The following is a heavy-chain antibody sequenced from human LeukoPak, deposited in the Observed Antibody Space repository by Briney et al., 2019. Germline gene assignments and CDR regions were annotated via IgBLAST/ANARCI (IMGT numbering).Heavy chain of an antibody. CDR3: AKDFDYDSSGLDY. V-gene: IGHV3-23*01. CDR1: GFTFSSYA. J-gene: IGHJ4*02. CDR2: ISGSGGST. D-gene: IGHD3-22*01. Sequence: QSGGSLRLSCAASGFTFSSYAMSWVRQAPGKGLEWVSAISGSGGSTYYADSVKGQFTISRDNSKNTLYLQMNSLRAEDTAVYYCAKDFDYDSSGLDYWGQGTLVTVSS.